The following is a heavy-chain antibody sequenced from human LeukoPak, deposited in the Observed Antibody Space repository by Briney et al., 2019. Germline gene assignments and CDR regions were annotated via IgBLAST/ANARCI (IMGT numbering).Heavy chain of an antibody. Sequence: GGSLRLSCAASGFTFSSYAMSWVRQAPGKGLEWVSAISGSGGSTYYADSVKGRFTISRDNAKNSLYLQMNSLRAEDTAVYYCARGLKYFDWLLARYYFDYWGQGTLVTVSS. CDR2: ISGSGGST. V-gene: IGHV3-23*01. D-gene: IGHD3-9*01. J-gene: IGHJ4*02. CDR1: GFTFSSYA. CDR3: ARGLKYFDWLLARYYFDY.